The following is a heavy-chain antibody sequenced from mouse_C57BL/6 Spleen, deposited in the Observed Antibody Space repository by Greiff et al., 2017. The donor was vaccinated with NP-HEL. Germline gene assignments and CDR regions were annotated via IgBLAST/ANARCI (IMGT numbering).Heavy chain of an antibody. J-gene: IGHJ2*01. Sequence: VQLQQSGAELVKPGASVKMSCKASGYTFTSYWITWVKQRPGQGLEWIGDIYPGSGSTNYNEKFKSKATLTVDTSSSTAYMQLSSLTSEDSAVYYCARESYYSKGGYWGQGTTLTVSS. CDR3: ARESYYSKGGY. CDR1: GYTFTSYW. CDR2: IYPGSGST. D-gene: IGHD2-5*01. V-gene: IGHV1-55*01.